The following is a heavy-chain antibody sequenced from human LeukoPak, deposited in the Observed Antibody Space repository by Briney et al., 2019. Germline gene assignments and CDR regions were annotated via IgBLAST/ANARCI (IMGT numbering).Heavy chain of an antibody. J-gene: IGHJ4*02. V-gene: IGHV3-48*02. Sequence: DSVKGRFTISRDNAKNALYLQMNSLRDEDTAVYECARMHYFDYWGQGTLVTVAS. CDR3: ARMHYFDY.